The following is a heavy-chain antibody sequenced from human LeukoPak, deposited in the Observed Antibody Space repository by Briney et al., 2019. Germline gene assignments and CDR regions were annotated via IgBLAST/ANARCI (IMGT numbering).Heavy chain of an antibody. CDR2: IIPIFGTA. J-gene: IGHJ6*03. CDR3: ARGSWGLRYTQNNYYMDV. V-gene: IGHV1-69*06. CDR1: GGTFSTYA. Sequence: SVKVSCKASGGTFSTYAISWVRQAPGQGLEWMGGIIPIFGTAHYSQKFQGRVTITADKSTNTAYMELSSLRSEDTAVYYCARGSWGLRYTQNNYYMDVWGKGTTVTVS. D-gene: IGHD3-16*01.